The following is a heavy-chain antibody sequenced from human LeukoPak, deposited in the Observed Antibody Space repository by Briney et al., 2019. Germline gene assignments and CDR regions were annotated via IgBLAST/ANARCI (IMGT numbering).Heavy chain of an antibody. CDR2: IECAADM. Sequence: TGPTLVNPTPTLTVTCTFSAFSLSTRAPGVGWIREPPVKALEWLAVIECAADMRYSPSLKSRLTITKDTSKNQVVLTMTNMDPVDTATYYCALSADIAAAGIMSWFDPWGQGTLVTVSS. CDR3: ALSADIAAAGIMSWFDP. J-gene: IGHJ5*02. CDR1: AFSLSTRAPG. V-gene: IGHV2-5*02. D-gene: IGHD6-13*01.